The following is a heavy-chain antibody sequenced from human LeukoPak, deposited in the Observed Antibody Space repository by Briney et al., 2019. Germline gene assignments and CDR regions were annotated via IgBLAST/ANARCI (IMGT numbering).Heavy chain of an antibody. CDR2: ISYDGSNK. CDR3: AKAGGYSYGQGFDY. V-gene: IGHV3-30*18. Sequence: GGSLRLSCVASGFTFNAFGMHWVRQAPGKGLEWVAVISYDGSNKYYADSVKGRFTISRDNSKNTLYLQVNSLRAEDTAVYYCAKAGGYSYGQGFDYWGQGTLVTVSS. D-gene: IGHD5-18*01. CDR1: GFTFNAFG. J-gene: IGHJ4*02.